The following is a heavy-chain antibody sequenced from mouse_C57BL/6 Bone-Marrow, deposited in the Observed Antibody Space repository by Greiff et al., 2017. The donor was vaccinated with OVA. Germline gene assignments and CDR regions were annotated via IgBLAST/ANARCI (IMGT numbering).Heavy chain of an antibody. Sequence: LQQPGAELVRPGSSVKLSCKASGYTFTSYWMHWVKQRPIQGLEWIGNIDPSDSETHYNQKFKDKATLTVDKSSSTAYMQLSSLTSEDSAVYYCARSGLRDAMDYWGQGTSVTVSS. CDR1: GYTFTSYW. V-gene: IGHV1-52*01. D-gene: IGHD2-4*01. CDR2: IDPSDSET. CDR3: ARSGLRDAMDY. J-gene: IGHJ4*01.